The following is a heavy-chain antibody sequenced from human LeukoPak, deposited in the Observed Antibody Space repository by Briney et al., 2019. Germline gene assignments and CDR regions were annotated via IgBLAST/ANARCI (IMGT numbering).Heavy chain of an antibody. CDR1: GFTFSGYE. V-gene: IGHV3-48*03. CDR2: ISRSDTTI. Sequence: GGSLRLSCVVSGFTFSGYEMNWVRQAPGKGLEWVSYISRSDTTIYYADSVKGRFTISRDNAKNSLYLLMNSLRAEDTGVYYCVSLAKSGYDLCFDFWGQGTLVSVSS. J-gene: IGHJ4*02. CDR3: VSLAKSGYDLCFDF. D-gene: IGHD5-12*01.